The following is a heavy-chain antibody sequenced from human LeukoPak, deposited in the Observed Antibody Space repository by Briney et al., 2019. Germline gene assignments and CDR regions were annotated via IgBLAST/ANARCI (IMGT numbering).Heavy chain of an antibody. J-gene: IGHJ4*02. CDR2: ISSSSSYI. D-gene: IGHD5-18*01. V-gene: IGHV3-21*04. CDR1: GFTFSSYS. CDR3: AKGVRGYSYGLPFDY. Sequence: PGGTLRLSCAASGFTFSSYSMNWVRQAPGKGLEWVSSISSSSSYIYYADSVKGRFTISRDNAKNSLYLQMNSLRAEDTAVYYCAKGVRGYSYGLPFDYWGQGTLVTVSS.